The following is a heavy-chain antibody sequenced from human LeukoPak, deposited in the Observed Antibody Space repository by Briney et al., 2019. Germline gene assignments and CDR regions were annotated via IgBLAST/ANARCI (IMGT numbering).Heavy chain of an antibody. CDR3: ARDHGGGGITIFGVVTPDY. J-gene: IGHJ4*02. CDR1: GYTFTSYG. V-gene: IGHV1-18*01. Sequence: ASVKVSCKASGYTFTSYGISWVRQAPGQGLEWMGWISAYNGNTNYAQKLQGRVTMTTDTSTSTAYMELRSLRSDDTAVYYCARDHGGGGITIFGVVTPDYWGQGTLVTVSS. CDR2: ISAYNGNT. D-gene: IGHD3-3*01.